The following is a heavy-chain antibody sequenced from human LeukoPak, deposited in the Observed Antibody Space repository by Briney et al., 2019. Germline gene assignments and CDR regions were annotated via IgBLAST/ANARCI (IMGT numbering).Heavy chain of an antibody. Sequence: ASVKVSCKASGYTFTVYYIHWVRQAPGQGLEWMGWINPNSGGTNYAQKFQGRVTMTRDTSISTAYMELNRLRSDDTAVYFCARVRERWLQPGGLDHWGQGTLVTVSS. CDR2: INPNSGGT. V-gene: IGHV1-2*02. CDR3: ARVRERWLQPGGLDH. CDR1: GYTFTVYY. D-gene: IGHD5-24*01. J-gene: IGHJ5*02.